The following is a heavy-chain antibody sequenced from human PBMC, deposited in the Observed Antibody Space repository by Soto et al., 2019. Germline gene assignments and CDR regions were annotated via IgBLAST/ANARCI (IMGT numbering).Heavy chain of an antibody. CDR2: IKQDGSEK. D-gene: IGHD2-15*01. CDR3: AREVVVAATDY. Sequence: VGSLRLSCAASGFTFSSYWMSWVRQAPGKGLEWVANIKQDGSEKYYVDSVKGRFTISRDNAKNSLYLQMNSLRAEDTAVYYCAREVVVAATDYWGQGTLVTVSS. CDR1: GFTFSSYW. V-gene: IGHV3-7*01. J-gene: IGHJ4*02.